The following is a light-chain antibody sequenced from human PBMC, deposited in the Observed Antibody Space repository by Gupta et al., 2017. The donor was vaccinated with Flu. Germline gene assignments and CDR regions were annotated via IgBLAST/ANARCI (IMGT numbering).Light chain of an antibody. CDR1: DIDSKG. CDR2: DDN. V-gene: IGLV3-21*02. Sequence: SYVLTQPLSVSVAPGQTARIPCRGDDIDSKGVHWYQQRPGQAPVVVVYDDNERPSGISERLPGSNSENTATLTIARVEAGDEADYYCHVFDSGTVDLCVFGGGTKLTVL. J-gene: IGLJ3*02. CDR3: HVFDSGTVDLCV.